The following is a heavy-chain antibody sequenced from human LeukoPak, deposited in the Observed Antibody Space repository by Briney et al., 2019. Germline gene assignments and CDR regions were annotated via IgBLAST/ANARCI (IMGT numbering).Heavy chain of an antibody. J-gene: IGHJ4*02. CDR3: ARCGGSYYLAFDY. V-gene: IGHV4-31*03. D-gene: IGHD1-26*01. CDR1: GGSISSGGYY. CDR2: IYYSGST. Sequence: PSETLSLTCTVSGGSISSGGYYWSWIRQHPGKGLEWIGYIYYSGSTYYNPSLKSRVTISVDTSKNQFSLKLSSVTAADTAVYYCARCGGSYYLAFDYWGQGTLVTVSS.